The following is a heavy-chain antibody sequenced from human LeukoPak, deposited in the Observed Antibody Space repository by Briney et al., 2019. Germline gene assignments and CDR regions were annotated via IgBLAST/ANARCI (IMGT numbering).Heavy chain of an antibody. CDR2: ISAYNGNT. V-gene: IGHV1-18*01. J-gene: IGHJ3*02. D-gene: IGHD3-10*01. CDR1: GYTFTSYG. CDR3: ARDKRGTWFGELYYAFDI. Sequence: GASVKVSCKASGYTFTSYGISWVRQAPGQGLEWMGWISAYNGNTNYAQTLQGRVTMTTDTSTSTAYMELRSLRSDDTAVYYCARDKRGTWFGELYYAFDIWGQGTMVTVSS.